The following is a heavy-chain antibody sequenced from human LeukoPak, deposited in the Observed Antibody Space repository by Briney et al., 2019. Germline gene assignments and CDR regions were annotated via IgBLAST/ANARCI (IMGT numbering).Heavy chain of an antibody. V-gene: IGHV3-13*01. J-gene: IGHJ4*02. Sequence: PGGSLTLSCGASGFTLSSYDMHWVRHATGKGLEWVSDIGSAGDTIYPGSVKGRFTISRENAKNSLYLQMNSLRAGDTAVYYCARGLAVAGSVFDYWGQGTLVTVSS. CDR1: GFTLSSYD. D-gene: IGHD6-19*01. CDR2: IGSAGDT. CDR3: ARGLAVAGSVFDY.